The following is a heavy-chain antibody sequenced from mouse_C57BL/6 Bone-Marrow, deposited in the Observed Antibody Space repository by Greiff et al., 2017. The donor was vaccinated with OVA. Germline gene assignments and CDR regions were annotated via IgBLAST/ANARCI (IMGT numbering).Heavy chain of an antibody. CDR1: GFTFSDAW. Sequence: VQLKESGGGLVQPGGSMKLSCAASGFTFSDAWMDWVRQSPEKGLEWVAEIRNKANNHATYYAESVKGRFTISRDDSKRTVYLQMNSLIAEDTGIYYCTRRSWAYFDYWGQGTTLTVSS. J-gene: IGHJ2*01. V-gene: IGHV6-6*01. CDR3: TRRSWAYFDY. CDR2: IRNKANNHAT. D-gene: IGHD3-1*01.